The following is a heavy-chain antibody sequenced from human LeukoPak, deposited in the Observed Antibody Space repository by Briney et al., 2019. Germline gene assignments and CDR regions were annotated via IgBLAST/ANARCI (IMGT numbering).Heavy chain of an antibody. J-gene: IGHJ5*01. D-gene: IGHD3-22*01. CDR1: GGSISSSSYY. Sequence: PSETLSLTCTVSGGSISSSSYYWGWIRQPPGKGLEWIGSIYYSGSTYYNPSLKSRVTISVDTSKNQFSLELRSVTAADTAVYYCARGRGVVVRDWFDSWGQGTLVTVSS. CDR2: IYYSGST. V-gene: IGHV4-39*07. CDR3: ARGRGVVVRDWFDS.